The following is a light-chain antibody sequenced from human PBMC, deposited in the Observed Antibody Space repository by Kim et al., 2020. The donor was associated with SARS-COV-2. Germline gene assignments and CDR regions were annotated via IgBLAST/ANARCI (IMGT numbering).Light chain of an antibody. CDR2: GAY. Sequence: ASVGERVNITSQASRDIKNQINWYQQKPRKAPKHLSYGAYNLETGVPSRFSGSGSGKHCSFTISGQQPEDIATYYCQHYNDHPWSFGQGTKVDIK. CDR1: RDIKNQ. CDR3: QHYNDHPWS. V-gene: IGKV1-33*01. J-gene: IGKJ1*01.